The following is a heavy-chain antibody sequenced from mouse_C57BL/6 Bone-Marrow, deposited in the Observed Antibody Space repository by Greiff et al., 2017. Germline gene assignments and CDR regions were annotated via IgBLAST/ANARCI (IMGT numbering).Heavy chain of an antibody. Sequence: VQLQQPGAELVKPGASVKLSCKASGYTFTSYWMQWVKQRPGQGLEWIGEIDPSDSYTNYNQKFKGKATLTVDTSSSTAYMQLSSLTSEDSAVYYCARGRCGNYWYFDVWGTGTTVTVSS. CDR3: ARGRCGNYWYFDV. CDR2: IDPSDSYT. CDR1: GYTFTSYW. D-gene: IGHD1-1*01. J-gene: IGHJ1*03. V-gene: IGHV1-50*01.